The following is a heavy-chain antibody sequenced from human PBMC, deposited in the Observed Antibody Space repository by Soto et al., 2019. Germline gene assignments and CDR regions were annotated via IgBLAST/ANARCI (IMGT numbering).Heavy chain of an antibody. Sequence: QVQLVESGGGLVKPGGSLRLSCAASAFTFSDYYMSWIRQAPGKXLXXISYVSSGGSSIYYADSVKGRFTISRDNAKNSMYLQMNSXRAEXXXXXXXXXXXXXXXXXSXTAGXNNWFDPWGQGTLVTVSP. V-gene: IGHV3-11*01. J-gene: IGHJ5*02. CDR1: AFTFSDYY. CDR3: XXXXXXXXXXSXTAGXNNWFDP. CDR2: VSSGGSSI.